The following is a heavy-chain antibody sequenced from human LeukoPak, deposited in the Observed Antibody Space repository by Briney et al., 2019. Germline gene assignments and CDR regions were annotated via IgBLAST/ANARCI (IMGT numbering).Heavy chain of an antibody. CDR2: VSPYNDNT. J-gene: IGHJ5*02. CDR1: GYKFSLYT. V-gene: IGHV1-18*01. Sequence: GASVSLTCKASGYKFSLYTSAWVRQAPGQGLEWMGWVSPYNDNTDHAQKFQGRVIMTAETSTNTAYMELRSLTFDDTAVYYCARRSQLLHLRFDPWGQGTRFSVSS. CDR3: ARRSQLLHLRFDP. D-gene: IGHD2-21*01.